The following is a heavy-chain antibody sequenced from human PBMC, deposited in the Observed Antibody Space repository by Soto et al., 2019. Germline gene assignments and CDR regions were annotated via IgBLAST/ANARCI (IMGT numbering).Heavy chain of an antibody. D-gene: IGHD3-3*01. CDR3: AKLGSGYYTGLYFDF. CDR2: MKKDGSEK. V-gene: IGHV3-7*03. CDR1: GFSFGDYW. J-gene: IGHJ4*02. Sequence: EVQLVESGGALVQRGGSLRLSCAASGFSFGDYWMSWVRQAPGKGLEWVAHMKKDGSEKYYVDSVKGSFTVPRDNTKNSLYLQMNSLRAEDTAVYYCAKLGSGYYTGLYFDFWGQGTLVSVSS.